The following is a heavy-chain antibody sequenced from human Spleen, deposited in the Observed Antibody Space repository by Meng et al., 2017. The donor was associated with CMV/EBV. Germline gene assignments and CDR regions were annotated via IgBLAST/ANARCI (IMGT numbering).Heavy chain of an antibody. V-gene: IGHV1-2*02. CDR3: ARGSTIFGVVPSDY. CDR1: GYTFTGYY. J-gene: IGHJ4*02. CDR2: IKPNSGGT. Sequence: ASVKVSCKASGYTFTGYYMHWVRQAPGQGLEWMGWIKPNSGGTNYAQKFQGRVTMTRDTSISTAYMELSRLSSDDTAVYYCARGSTIFGVVPSDYWGQGTLVTVSS. D-gene: IGHD3-3*01.